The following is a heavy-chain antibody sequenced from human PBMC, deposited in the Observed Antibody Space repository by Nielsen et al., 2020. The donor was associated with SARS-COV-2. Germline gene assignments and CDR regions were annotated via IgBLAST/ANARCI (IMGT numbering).Heavy chain of an antibody. D-gene: IGHD4-17*01. CDR1: GGSISSSSYY. Sequence: SETLSLTCTVSGGSISSSSYYWGWIRQHPGKGLEWIGYIYYSGSTYYNPSLKSRVTISVDTSKNQFSLKLSSVTAADTAVYYCASRPGDYGDYTPDYYYGMDVWGQGTTVTISS. J-gene: IGHJ6*02. CDR3: ASRPGDYGDYTPDYYYGMDV. V-gene: IGHV4-31*03. CDR2: IYYSGST.